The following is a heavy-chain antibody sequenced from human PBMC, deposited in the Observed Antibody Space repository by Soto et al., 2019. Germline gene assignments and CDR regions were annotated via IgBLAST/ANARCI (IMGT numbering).Heavy chain of an antibody. CDR3: ARVRIVGATTRFDY. CDR2: ISAYNGNT. Sequence: ASVKVSCKASGYTFTSYVISWVRQAPGQGLEWMVWISAYNGNTIYAQKLQGRVTVTTDTSPSTAYMELRSLSSDDTAVYYCARVRIVGATTRFDYWGQGTLVTVSS. V-gene: IGHV1-18*01. D-gene: IGHD1-26*01. CDR1: GYTFTSYV. J-gene: IGHJ4*02.